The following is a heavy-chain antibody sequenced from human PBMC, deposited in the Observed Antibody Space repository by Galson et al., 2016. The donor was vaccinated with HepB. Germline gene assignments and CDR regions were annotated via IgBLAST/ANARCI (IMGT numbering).Heavy chain of an antibody. J-gene: IGHJ4*02. V-gene: IGHV1-46*01. CDR1: GYSFITKY. CDR3: VRGGDGYTYSYFDY. CDR2: VNPSSGST. D-gene: IGHD5-24*01. Sequence: SVKVSCKASGYSFITKYLHWVRQAPGQGPEWMGLVNPSSGSTTYAQKFKGRLAMTSDTSTSTVYMELSSLRSEDAAVYFCVRGGDGYTYSYFDYWGQGTLVSVSS.